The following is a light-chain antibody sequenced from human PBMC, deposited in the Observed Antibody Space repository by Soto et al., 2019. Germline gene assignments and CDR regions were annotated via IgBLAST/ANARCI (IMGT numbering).Light chain of an antibody. V-gene: IGLV1-51*01. CDR1: ASNVGTQF. CDR2: DND. J-gene: IGLJ2*01. CDR3: GTWDSGLTFGI. Sequence: QSVLTQPPSVSAAPGQSVTISCSGSASNVGTQFVSWYQQLPGAAPKLLIYDNDKRPSDIPDRFSGSKSDTSATLTITGLLTGDAADYYCGTWDSGLTFGIFGGGTKVTVL.